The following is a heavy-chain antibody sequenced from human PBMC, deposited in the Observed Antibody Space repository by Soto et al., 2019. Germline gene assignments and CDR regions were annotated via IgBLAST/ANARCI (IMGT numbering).Heavy chain of an antibody. CDR2: ISGRDVTT. CDR1: GFSFYSFA. D-gene: IGHD1-26*01. Sequence: GGSLRLSCAASGFSFYSFAMSWVRQAPGKGLEWVPTISGRDVTTYFADSVRGRFTISRDDSKDTLYLQMDSLRAEDTALYYCARRATSGTFPFDYWGQGTLVTVSS. V-gene: IGHV3-23*01. CDR3: ARRATSGTFPFDY. J-gene: IGHJ4*02.